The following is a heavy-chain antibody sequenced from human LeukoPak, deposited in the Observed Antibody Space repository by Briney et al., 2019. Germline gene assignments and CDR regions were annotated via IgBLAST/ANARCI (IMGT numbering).Heavy chain of an antibody. V-gene: IGHV6-1*01. CDR2: TYYTSKLYN. J-gene: IGHJ4*02. D-gene: IGHD5-24*01. CDR1: GDSFSTNSAA. CDR3: ASGIRDGYNPTFDY. Sequence: SQTLSLTCAISGDSFSTNSAAWNWLRQSPSRGLEWLGRTYYTSKLYNDYALSMKGRITINPDTSKNQFSLQLNSVTPEDTSFFYAASGIRDGYNPTFDYWGQGTLVTVSS.